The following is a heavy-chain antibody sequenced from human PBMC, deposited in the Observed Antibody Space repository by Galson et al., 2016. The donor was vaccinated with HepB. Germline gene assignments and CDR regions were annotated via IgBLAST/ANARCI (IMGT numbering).Heavy chain of an antibody. CDR2: INHSGST. V-gene: IGHV4-34*01. CDR3: AKGPCGGSCYSYSNYYYYYGMDV. D-gene: IGHD2-15*01. Sequence: SETLSLTCVVYGGSFSDYYWSWIRQPPGKGLEWIGEINHSGSTHYNPSLKSRVTISVDTSKNQFSLKLSSVTAAATAVYYCAKGPCGGSCYSYSNYYYYYGMDVWGQGTTVTVSS. CDR1: GGSFSDYY. J-gene: IGHJ6*02.